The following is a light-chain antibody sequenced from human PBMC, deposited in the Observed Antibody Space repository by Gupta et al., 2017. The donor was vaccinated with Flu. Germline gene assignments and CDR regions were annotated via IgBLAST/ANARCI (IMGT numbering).Light chain of an antibody. J-gene: IGKJ1*01. CDR2: KTS. CDR1: QVSSGR. Sequence: GGRTPLTCGASQVSSGRFTWYQNKPGKAPKLLIYKTSTVETGAPSRFSGSGSGTKFTLTISSLQPDDFATYYCQQSDLYWTFGHGTKVEIK. CDR3: QQSDLYWT. V-gene: IGKV1-5*03.